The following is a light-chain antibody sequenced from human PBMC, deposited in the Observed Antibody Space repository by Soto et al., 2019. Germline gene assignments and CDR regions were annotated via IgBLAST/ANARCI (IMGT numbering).Light chain of an antibody. Sequence: IQMTQSPSTLSASIGDRVTITCRASRSISDWLAWYQQKPGKAPELLIFDASSLKSGVPSRFSGSGSGTEFSLTISSLQPDDFATYYCQQYSSHSTFGQGTKVDI. CDR1: RSISDW. J-gene: IGKJ1*01. CDR2: DAS. CDR3: QQYSSHST. V-gene: IGKV1-5*01.